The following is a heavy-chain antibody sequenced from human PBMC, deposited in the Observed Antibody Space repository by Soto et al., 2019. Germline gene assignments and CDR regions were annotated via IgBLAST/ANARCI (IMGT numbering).Heavy chain of an antibody. D-gene: IGHD3-9*01. J-gene: IGHJ4*02. V-gene: IGHV1-18*01. CDR2: ISPYTGHT. CDR3: ARALTPTDY. Sequence: GASVKVSCKATGYTFPNYAISWVRQAPGQGLEWMGWISPYTGHTSYVDSLRGRLSLSTDTSTTPVYMELGSLGSDGPAVYYCARALTPTDYRGQGTLVTVSS. CDR1: GYTFPNYA.